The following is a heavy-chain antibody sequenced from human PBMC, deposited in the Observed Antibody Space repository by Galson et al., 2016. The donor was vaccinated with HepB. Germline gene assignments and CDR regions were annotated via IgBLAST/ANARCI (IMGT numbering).Heavy chain of an antibody. D-gene: IGHD1-1*01. Sequence: SLRLSCAASGFTFSAFAMHWVRQAPGKGLEWVTAISPDGTGRHYADSVKGRFTISRDNYKNVLSLQMNSLRPEDTAKYYCARRTGNGFDPWGQGTLVTVSS. CDR3: ARRTGNGFDP. CDR2: ISPDGTGR. CDR1: GFTFSAFA. J-gene: IGHJ5*02. V-gene: IGHV3-30*04.